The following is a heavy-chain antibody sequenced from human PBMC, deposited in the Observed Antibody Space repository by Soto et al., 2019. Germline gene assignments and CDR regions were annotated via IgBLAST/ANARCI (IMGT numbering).Heavy chain of an antibody. CDR3: ARGHYGSLPGYFDY. CDR2: FVYSGSST. Sequence: PGGSLRLSCAASGFTFSSYSMNWVRQAPGKGLEWVSSFVYSGSSTYYAGSVKGRFTISRDNSKNTVSLQMNSLRAEDTAVYYCARGHYGSLPGYFDYWGQGTLVTVS. J-gene: IGHJ4*02. CDR1: GFTFSSYS. V-gene: IGHV3-21*01. D-gene: IGHD3-10*01.